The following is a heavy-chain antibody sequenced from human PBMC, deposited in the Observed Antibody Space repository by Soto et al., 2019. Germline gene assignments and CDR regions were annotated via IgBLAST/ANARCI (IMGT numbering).Heavy chain of an antibody. J-gene: IGHJ5*02. CDR3: ARDLKEYCSDGKCNWFDP. CDR1: GASISTYY. CDR2: ISYSGST. Sequence: QVQLQESGPGLVKPSDTLSLTCTVSGASISTYYWSWIRQPPGKGLEWIGYISYSGSTNYNPSLKSRVTISFDASKNEISLQVRSATAADAAVYYCARDLKEYCSDGKCNWFDPWGQGTLVTVSS. D-gene: IGHD2-15*01. V-gene: IGHV4-59*01.